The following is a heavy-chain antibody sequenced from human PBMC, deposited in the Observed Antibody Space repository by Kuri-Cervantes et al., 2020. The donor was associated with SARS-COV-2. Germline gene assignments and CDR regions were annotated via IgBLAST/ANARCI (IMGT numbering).Heavy chain of an antibody. CDR3: ARGRIRKTCMDV. V-gene: IGHV4-34*01. CDR1: GGSFSAFH. J-gene: IGHJ6*02. Sequence: SQTLSLTCAVFGGSFSAFHWSWIRQPPGKGLEWIGEINHSGDTKYTPSLKSRVSISVDTSKNQFSLKLSSVTAADTAVYYCARGRIRKTCMDVWGQGTTVTVSS. D-gene: IGHD2-21*01. CDR2: INHSGDT.